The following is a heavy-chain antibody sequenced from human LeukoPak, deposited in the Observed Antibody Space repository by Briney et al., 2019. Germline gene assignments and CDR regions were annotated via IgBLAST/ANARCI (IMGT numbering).Heavy chain of an antibody. CDR1: GFTFNTYN. V-gene: IGHV3-21*01. J-gene: IGHJ3*02. D-gene: IGHD4-17*01. CDR2: IGPSSSYI. CDR3: ARSRRDGDYLFNAFDI. Sequence: GGSLRLSCAASGFTFNTYNMNWVRQAPGKGLEWVSSIGPSSSYIYYADSVKGRFTVSRDNARNSLYLQMNSLRAEDTAVYYCARSRRDGDYLFNAFDIWGQGTMVTVSS.